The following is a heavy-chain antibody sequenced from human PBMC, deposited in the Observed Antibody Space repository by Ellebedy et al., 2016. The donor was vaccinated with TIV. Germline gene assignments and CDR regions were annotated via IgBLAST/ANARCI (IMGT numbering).Heavy chain of an antibody. CDR1: GYTFTSYG. CDR3: ARVYPGTTGLWYYYYYGMDV. J-gene: IGHJ6*02. D-gene: IGHD1-1*01. V-gene: IGHV1-18*01. Sequence: ASVKVSCXASGYTFTSYGISWVRQAPGQGLEWMGWISAYNGNTNYAQKLQGRVTMTTDTSTSTAYMELRSLRSDDTAVYYCARVYPGTTGLWYYYYYGMDVWGQGTTVTVSS. CDR2: ISAYNGNT.